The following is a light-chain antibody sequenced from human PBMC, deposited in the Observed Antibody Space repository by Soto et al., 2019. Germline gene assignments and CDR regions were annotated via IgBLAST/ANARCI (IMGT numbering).Light chain of an antibody. CDR2: GAS. J-gene: IGKJ2*01. Sequence: EIVLTQSPGTLSLSPGERAILSCRASQRVTSSYLAWYQQKPGQAPRLLIYGASNRATDIPDRFSGSGAGTDFTLTIIRLEPEELAVYDCQQYNSAPRLYTFGQGTKLEIK. CDR1: QRVTSSY. V-gene: IGKV3-20*01. CDR3: QQYNSAPRLYT.